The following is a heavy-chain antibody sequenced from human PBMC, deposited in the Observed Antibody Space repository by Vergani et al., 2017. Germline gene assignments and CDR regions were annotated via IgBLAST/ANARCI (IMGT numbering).Heavy chain of an antibody. CDR3: ALTGSPGY. D-gene: IGHD1-14*01. V-gene: IGHV4-34*02. CDR2: INNDGHT. J-gene: IGHJ4*02. CDR1: GESFSSFY. Sequence: QVQLQQWGAGVVKPSGTLSLTCAVFGESFSSFYWSWIRQPPGKGLEWIGEINNDGHTNYNPSLESRVTVSRDTAKNQFSLNLMSVTAADTAMYYCALTGSPGYWGQGTLVTVSS.